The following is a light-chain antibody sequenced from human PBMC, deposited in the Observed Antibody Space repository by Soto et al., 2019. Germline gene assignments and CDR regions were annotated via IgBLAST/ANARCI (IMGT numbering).Light chain of an antibody. J-gene: IGLJ3*02. CDR1: SSDVGGSNH. Sequence: QSALTHPASVSGSPGQSITISCTGTSSDVGGSNHVSWYQQHPGKAPKLMIFDVNSRPSGVSNRFSGSKSGNTASLSISGLQAEDEAEYYCSSYATSSTLVLFGGGTKLTVL. CDR2: DVN. V-gene: IGLV2-14*01. CDR3: SSYATSSTLVL.